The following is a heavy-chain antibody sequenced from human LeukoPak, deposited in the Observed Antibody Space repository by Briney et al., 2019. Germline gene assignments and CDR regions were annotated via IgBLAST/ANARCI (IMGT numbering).Heavy chain of an antibody. CDR3: ARSSGYYFEYFHH. J-gene: IGHJ1*01. D-gene: IGHD3-22*01. V-gene: IGHV4-4*02. CDR1: GGSISSSNW. Sequence: SETLSLTCAVSGGSISSSNWRSWVRQPPGKGLEWIGEIYHSGSTNYNPSLKSRVTISVDTSKNQFSLKLSSVTAADTAMYYCARSSGYYFEYFHHWGQGTLVTVSS. CDR2: IYHSGST.